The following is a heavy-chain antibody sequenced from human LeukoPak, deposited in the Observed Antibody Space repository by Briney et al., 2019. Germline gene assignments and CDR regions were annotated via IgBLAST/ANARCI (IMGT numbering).Heavy chain of an antibody. D-gene: IGHD6-19*01. CDR2: ISGSDGST. J-gene: IGHJ3*02. CDR1: GFIFTNYA. V-gene: IGHV3-23*01. Sequence: GGSLRLSCATSGFIFTNYAMSWVRQAPGKGLEWVSGISGSDGSTYYADSVKGRFSISRDNSKKPLFLQMNSLRAEDTAVYYCAKSGYSSGWFRAFDIWGQGTLVTVSS. CDR3: AKSGYSSGWFRAFDI.